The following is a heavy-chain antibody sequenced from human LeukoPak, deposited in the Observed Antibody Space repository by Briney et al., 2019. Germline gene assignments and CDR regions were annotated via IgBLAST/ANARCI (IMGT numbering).Heavy chain of an antibody. V-gene: IGHV4-59*01. CDR1: GGSISSYY. J-gene: IGHJ6*02. Sequence: SETLSLTCTVSGGSISSYYWSWIRQPPGKGLEWIGYIYYTGSTNYNPSLKSRVTISVDTSKNQFSLKLTSVTAADTAVYYCAREKGRYGSGTYSTFYYYGLDVWGQGTTATVSS. D-gene: IGHD3-10*01. CDR3: AREKGRYGSGTYSTFYYYGLDV. CDR2: IYYTGST.